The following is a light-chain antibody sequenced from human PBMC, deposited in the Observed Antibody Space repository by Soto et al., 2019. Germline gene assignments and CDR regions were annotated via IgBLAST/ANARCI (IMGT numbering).Light chain of an antibody. V-gene: IGLV2-14*01. CDR2: EVT. J-gene: IGLJ1*01. Sequence: LTQPASLSVSPGQSITISFTGSDIGDYDYVSWYQQHPGKVPKLIIYEVTNRPSGVSNRFSGSKSGNTASLTISGLQSDDEADYYCSSFTTISTYVFGTGTKVTVL. CDR1: DIGDYDY. CDR3: SSFTTISTYV.